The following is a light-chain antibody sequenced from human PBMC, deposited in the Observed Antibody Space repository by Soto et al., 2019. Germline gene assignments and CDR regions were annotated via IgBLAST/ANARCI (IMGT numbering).Light chain of an antibody. CDR1: QSVTSSY. V-gene: IGKV3-20*01. CDR3: QQYGSSPYT. J-gene: IGKJ2*01. CDR2: GAS. Sequence: EIVLTQSPGTLSLSPGERATLSCRASQSVTSSYLAWYQHKRGQAPRLLIYGASSRATGSPDRFSGSVSGPDFKLTIIRLEPEAFAVYYCQQYGSSPYTFGRGPKLEI.